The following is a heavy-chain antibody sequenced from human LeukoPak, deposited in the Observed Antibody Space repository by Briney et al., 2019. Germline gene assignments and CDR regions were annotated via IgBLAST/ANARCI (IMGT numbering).Heavy chain of an antibody. V-gene: IGHV4-59*01. CDR2: VSYTGRT. CDR3: ARLLDNDISGDPDTFDV. D-gene: IGHD3-22*01. CDR1: GCTLSGYY. J-gene: IGHJ3*01. Sequence: PLETLSLTCAASGCTLSGYYWSWIRQPPGKRLEWIGYVSYTGRTKYNPSLQSRVTISIDTSKSQFSLKLTSVTSADTAVYSCARLLDNDISGDPDTFDVWGQGTTVIVSS.